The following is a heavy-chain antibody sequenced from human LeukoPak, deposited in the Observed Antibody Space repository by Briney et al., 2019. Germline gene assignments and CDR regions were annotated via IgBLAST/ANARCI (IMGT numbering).Heavy chain of an antibody. J-gene: IGHJ3*02. D-gene: IGHD3-10*01. CDR3: ARGRGWGTFDI. V-gene: IGHV3-13*04. Sequence: GGSLRLSCAASGFTFSSYWMHWVRQGTGKGLEWVSAIGTAGDTYYPGSVKGRFTTSRENAKNSLYLQMNSLRVGDTAVYYCARGRGWGTFDIWGQGTMVTVSS. CDR2: IGTAGDT. CDR1: GFTFSSYW.